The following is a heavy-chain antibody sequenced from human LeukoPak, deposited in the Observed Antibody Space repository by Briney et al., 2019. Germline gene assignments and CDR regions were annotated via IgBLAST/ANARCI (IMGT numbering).Heavy chain of an antibody. V-gene: IGHV3-74*01. D-gene: IGHD3-10*01. CDR1: GFSISTQR. CDR2: INIDERIT. Sequence: SGGSLRLSCVASGFSISTQRMHWVRQALGKGLVWVSYINIDERITGYADSVKGRFTISRDNGKNTLYLQMNSLRVEDTAIYYCFREGGDWGQGTLVTVSS. CDR3: FREGGD. J-gene: IGHJ4*02.